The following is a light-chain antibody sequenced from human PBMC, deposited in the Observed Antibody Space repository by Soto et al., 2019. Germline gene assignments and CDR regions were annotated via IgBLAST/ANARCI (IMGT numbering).Light chain of an antibody. CDR1: QGINND. CDR2: SAS. J-gene: IGKJ4*01. V-gene: IGKV1-17*03. Sequence: IQMTQSPSAMSASVGDRVTITCRASQGINNDLAWFQQKPGNVPKRLIYSASTLQGGVPSRFSGSGSGTEFTVTISSLQTEDFATYYCFQHNSYPLTFGGGTKVEI. CDR3: FQHNSYPLT.